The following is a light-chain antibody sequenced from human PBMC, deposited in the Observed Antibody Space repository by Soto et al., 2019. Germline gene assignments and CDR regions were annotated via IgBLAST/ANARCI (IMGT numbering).Light chain of an antibody. CDR3: QQYYSIPWT. CDR2: WAS. CDR1: QTLLYGANNKDY. Sequence: DIVMTQSPDSLAVSLGERATINCRSSQTLLYGANNKDYLTWYQQKPGQPPKLLIYWASTRESGVPDRFSGSGSGTDFTLPISSLQAEDVAVYYCQQYYSIPWTFGQGTKVEIK. V-gene: IGKV4-1*01. J-gene: IGKJ1*01.